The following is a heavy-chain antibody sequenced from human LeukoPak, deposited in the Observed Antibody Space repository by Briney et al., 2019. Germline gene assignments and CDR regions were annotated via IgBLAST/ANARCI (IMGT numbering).Heavy chain of an antibody. V-gene: IGHV1-8*01. J-gene: IGHJ6*03. Sequence: GASVKVSCKASGYTFTSYDINWVRQAPGRGGEWMGWINSKRGNTGYAQKLQGRVTMTRTNSISTDNTELRSRRSEDTAVYYCARKIYSSGKYHYYYYYMDVWGKGTTVTVSS. CDR1: GYTFTSYD. CDR3: ARKIYSSGKYHYYYYYMDV. D-gene: IGHD3-10*01. CDR2: INSKRGNT.